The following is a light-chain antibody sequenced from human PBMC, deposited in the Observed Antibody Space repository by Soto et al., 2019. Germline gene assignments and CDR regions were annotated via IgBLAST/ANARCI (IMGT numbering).Light chain of an antibody. CDR2: GAS. V-gene: IGKV3-15*01. J-gene: IGKJ4*01. CDR3: QQYNNWPPIT. CDR1: QSVSTN. Sequence: EIVMTQSPATLSVSPGERATLSCRASQSVSTNLAWYQQKPGQAPSRLIYGASTRATGIPARFRGSGSGTEFTLTISSLLSEDFAVFYCQQYNNWPPITFGGGTKVGIK.